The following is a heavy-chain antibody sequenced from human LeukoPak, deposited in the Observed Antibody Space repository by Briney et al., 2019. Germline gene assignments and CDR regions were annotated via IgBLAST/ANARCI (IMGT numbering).Heavy chain of an antibody. CDR2: IYYSGST. V-gene: IGHV4-39*07. Sequence: SETLSLTCTVSGGSISSSSYYWGWIRQPPGKGLEWIGSIYYSGSTYYNPSLKSRVTISVDTSKNQFSLKLSSVTAADTAVYYCARDSDRSSWYHDAFDIWGQGTMVTVSS. CDR3: ARDSDRSSWYHDAFDI. D-gene: IGHD6-13*01. J-gene: IGHJ3*02. CDR1: GGSISSSSYY.